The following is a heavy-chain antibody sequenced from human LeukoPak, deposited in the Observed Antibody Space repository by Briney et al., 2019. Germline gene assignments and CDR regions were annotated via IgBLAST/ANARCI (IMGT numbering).Heavy chain of an antibody. D-gene: IGHD1-26*01. V-gene: IGHV3-21*01. CDR3: ARCWGSGSYLFDAFDI. Sequence: PGGSLRLSCAASGFTFSNYNMNWVRQAPGKGLEWVSSISTSSIYIYYADSVKGRFTISRDNARNSLYLQMNSLRAEDTAVYYCARCWGSGSYLFDAFDIWGQGTMVTVSS. J-gene: IGHJ3*02. CDR2: ISTSSIYI. CDR1: GFTFSNYN.